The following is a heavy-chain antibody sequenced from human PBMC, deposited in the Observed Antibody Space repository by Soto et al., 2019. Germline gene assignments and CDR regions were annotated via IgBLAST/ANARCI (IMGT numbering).Heavy chain of an antibody. Sequence: GGSLRLSCAVSGFTSSRYWMSWVRQAPGEGLEWVANIKQDGSEMYYVDSMRGRFTISRDNAENSLFLQMNSLRAEDTAVYYCARWNYAWDFWGQGTLVTVSS. J-gene: IGHJ4*02. V-gene: IGHV3-7*01. CDR2: IKQDGSEM. CDR1: GFTSSRYW. D-gene: IGHD1-7*01. CDR3: ARWNYAWDF.